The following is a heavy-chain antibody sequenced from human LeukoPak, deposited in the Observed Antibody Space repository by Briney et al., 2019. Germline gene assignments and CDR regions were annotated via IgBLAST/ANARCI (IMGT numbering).Heavy chain of an antibody. CDR2: INAGNGNT. V-gene: IGHV1-3*01. D-gene: IGHD3-10*01. CDR1: GYTFTSDA. CDR3: AGDNGSGSKYFQH. J-gene: IGHJ1*01. Sequence: GASVNVSCTASGYTFTSDAMHWVRQAPGQRLEWMGWINAGNGNTKYSQKFQGRVTITRDTSASTAYMELSSLRSEDTAVYYCAGDNGSGSKYFQHWGQGTLVTVSS.